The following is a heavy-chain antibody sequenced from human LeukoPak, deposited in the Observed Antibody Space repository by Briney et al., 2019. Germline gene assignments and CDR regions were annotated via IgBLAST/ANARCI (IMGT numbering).Heavy chain of an antibody. CDR1: GFTFSGSA. D-gene: IGHD5-18*01. CDR3: TRRSGYSYGLGDAFDI. CDR2: IRSKANSYAT. Sequence: GSLRLSCAASGFTFSGSAMHWVRQASGKGLEWVGRIRSKANSYATAYAASVKGRFTISRDDSKNTAYLQMNSLKTEDTAVYYCTRRSGYSYGLGDAFDIWGQGTMVTVSS. V-gene: IGHV3-73*01. J-gene: IGHJ3*02.